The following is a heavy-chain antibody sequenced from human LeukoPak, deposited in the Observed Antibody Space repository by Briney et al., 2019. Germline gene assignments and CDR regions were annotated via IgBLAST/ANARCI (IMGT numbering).Heavy chain of an antibody. CDR2: IYYSGST. Sequence: PSETLSLTCTVSGGSISSYYWSWIRQPPGKGLEWIGYIYYSGSTNYNPSLKSRVTISVDTSKNQFSLKLSSVTAADTAVYYCARDPYCSSTSCPVGFDYWGQGALVTVSS. CDR3: ARDPYCSSTSCPVGFDY. J-gene: IGHJ4*02. V-gene: IGHV4-59*12. CDR1: GGSISSYY. D-gene: IGHD2-2*01.